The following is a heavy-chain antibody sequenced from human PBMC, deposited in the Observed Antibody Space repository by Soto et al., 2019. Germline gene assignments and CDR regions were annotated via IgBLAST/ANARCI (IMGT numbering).Heavy chain of an antibody. CDR3: DRVGTNGDYVRAFDI. CDR1: GGTFSSYA. CDR2: IIPIFGTA. Sequence: SVKVSCKASGGTFSSYAISWVRQAPGQGLEWMGGIIPIFGTANYAQKFQGRVTITADESTSNAYMELSSLRSEATAVYYCDRVGTNGDYVRAFDIWGQGTMVTVSS. V-gene: IGHV1-69*13. J-gene: IGHJ3*02. D-gene: IGHD4-17*01.